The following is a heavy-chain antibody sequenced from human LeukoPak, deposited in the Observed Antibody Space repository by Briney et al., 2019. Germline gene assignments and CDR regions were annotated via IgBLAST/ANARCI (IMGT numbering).Heavy chain of an antibody. D-gene: IGHD3-22*01. J-gene: IGHJ4*02. CDR1: GFTFSSYG. CDR2: IRYDGSNK. CDR3: AKGAYYDSSGAEY. Sequence: LPGRSLRLSCAASGFTFSSYGMHWVRQAPGKGLEWVAFIRYDGSNKYYADSVKGRFTISRDNSKNTLYLQMNSLRAEDTAVYYCAKGAYYDSSGAEYWGQGTLVTVSS. V-gene: IGHV3-30*02.